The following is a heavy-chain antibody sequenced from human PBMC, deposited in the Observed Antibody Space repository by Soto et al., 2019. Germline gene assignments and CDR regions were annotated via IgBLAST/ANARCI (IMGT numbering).Heavy chain of an antibody. V-gene: IGHV3-43*01. D-gene: IGHD3-16*02. J-gene: IGHJ6*03. CDR1: GFTFDDYT. CDR2: ISWDGGST. Sequence: GGSLRLSCAASGFTFDDYTMHWVRQAPGKGLEWVSLISWDGGSTYYADSVKGRFTISRDNSKNSLYLQMNSLRTEDTAVYYCAGDGNPWSYLHYYYMDVWGKGTTVTVSS. CDR3: AGDGNPWSYLHYYYMDV.